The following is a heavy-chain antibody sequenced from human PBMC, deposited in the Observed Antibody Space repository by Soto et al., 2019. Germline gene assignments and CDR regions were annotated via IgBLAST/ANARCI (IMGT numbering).Heavy chain of an antibody. D-gene: IGHD3-10*01. CDR1: GFTFRDYA. V-gene: IGHV3-23*01. CDR2: VSGSLDSA. J-gene: IGHJ3*02. CDR3: AKDSGLPGDFGILIHAFDI. Sequence: RGSLRLSCEVSGFTFRDYAMSWFRQAPGKGLEWVSTVSGSLDSAYYSDAVKGRFTVSRDHSRNVLYLQMDSLRAEDTGVYYCAKDSGLPGDFGILIHAFDIWGQGTLVTVSS.